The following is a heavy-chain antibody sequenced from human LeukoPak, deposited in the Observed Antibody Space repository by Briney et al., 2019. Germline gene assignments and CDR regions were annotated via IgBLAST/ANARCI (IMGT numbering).Heavy chain of an antibody. V-gene: IGHV3-23*01. Sequence: GGSLKLSCAASEFTLSRSAMSWVRQAPAKGLEWVSSLSGSATGGSTYYADSVKGRFTISRDNSKNTLYLEMNSLRAEDTAVYYCAKGYNYAYEYWGQGTLVTVSS. D-gene: IGHD5-18*01. CDR3: AKGYNYAYEY. J-gene: IGHJ4*02. CDR2: LSGSATGGST. CDR1: EFTLSRSA.